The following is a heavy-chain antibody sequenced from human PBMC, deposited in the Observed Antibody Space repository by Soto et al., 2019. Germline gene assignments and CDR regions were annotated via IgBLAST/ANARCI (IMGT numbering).Heavy chain of an antibody. CDR1: GFTFSSYG. CDR2: ISYDGSNK. J-gene: IGHJ6*02. Sequence: QVQLVESGGGVVQPGRSLRLSCAASGFTFSSYGMHWVRQAPGKGLEWVAVISYDGSNKYYADSVKGRFTISRDNSKNTLYLQMNSLRAEDTAVYYCAKDLKMAAYYYYYGMDVWGQGTTVTVSS. CDR3: AKDLKMAAYYYYYGMDV. V-gene: IGHV3-30*18.